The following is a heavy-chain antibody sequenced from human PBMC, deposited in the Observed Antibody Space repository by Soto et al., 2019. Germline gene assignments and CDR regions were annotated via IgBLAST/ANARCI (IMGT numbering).Heavy chain of an antibody. CDR1: GGTFSSYA. Sequence: QVQLVQSGAEVKKPGSSVKVSCTASGGTFSSYAISWVRQAPGQGLEWMGGIIPIFGTANYAQKFQGRVTITADESTSTAYMELSSLRSEDTAVYYCFIYCTNGVCYIPSHYYYGMDVWGQGTTVTVSS. J-gene: IGHJ6*02. CDR3: FIYCTNGVCYIPSHYYYGMDV. V-gene: IGHV1-69*01. CDR2: IIPIFGTA. D-gene: IGHD2-8*01.